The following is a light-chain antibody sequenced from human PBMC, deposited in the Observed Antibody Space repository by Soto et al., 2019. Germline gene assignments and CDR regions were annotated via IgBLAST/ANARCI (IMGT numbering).Light chain of an antibody. CDR2: TSS. CDR1: QSIGRN. V-gene: IGKV1-39*01. J-gene: IGKJ1*01. CDR3: QQSYSTPPT. Sequence: DIQMTQSPASLSASVGDRFTVSLLASQSIGRNLNWYQQKPGKAPTLLMFTSSNLQSGVPSRFSGSGSGTDFILTISSLQPEDFATYYCQQSYSTPPTFGQGTKVDIK.